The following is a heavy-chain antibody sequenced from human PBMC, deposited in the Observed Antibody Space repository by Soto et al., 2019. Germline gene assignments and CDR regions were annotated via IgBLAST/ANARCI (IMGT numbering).Heavy chain of an antibody. CDR1: GGSFSGYY. Sequence: QVQLQQWGAGPLRPLETLSLTCGVSGGSFSGYYWAWIRQSPGNWLEWIGEINDRGSINYNPSLKSRVSISVDTSKNHYSLNLRSVTAADTAVYYCARESHDILTGPPWVWYFDLWGRGTLVTVSS. V-gene: IGHV4-34*01. CDR3: ARESHDILTGPPWVWYFDL. J-gene: IGHJ2*01. CDR2: INDRGSI. D-gene: IGHD3-9*01.